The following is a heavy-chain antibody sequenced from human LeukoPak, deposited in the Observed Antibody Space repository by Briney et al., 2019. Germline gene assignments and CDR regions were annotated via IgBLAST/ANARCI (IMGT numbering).Heavy chain of an antibody. CDR1: GGSFSGYY. CDR2: INHSGST. J-gene: IGHJ4*02. D-gene: IGHD3-22*01. V-gene: IGHV4-34*01. CDR3: ARDDSSGSFDY. Sequence: SETLSLTCTVYGGSFSGYYWSWIRQPPVKGLEWIGEINHSGSTNYNPSLKSRVTISVDTSKNQFSLKLSSVTAADTAVYYCARDDSSGSFDYWGQGTLVTVSS.